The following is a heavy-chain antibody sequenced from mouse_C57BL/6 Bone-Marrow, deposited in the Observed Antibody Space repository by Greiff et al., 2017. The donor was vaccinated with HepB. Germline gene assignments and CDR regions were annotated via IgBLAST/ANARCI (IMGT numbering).Heavy chain of an antibody. V-gene: IGHV5-6*01. J-gene: IGHJ4*01. CDR2: ISSGGSYT. Sequence: EVKVVESGGDLVKPGGSLKLSCAASGFTFSSYGMSWVRQTPDKRLEWVATISSGGSYTYYPDSVKGRFTISRDNAKNTLYLQMSSLKSEDTAMYYCARHPFITTVVDYAMDYWGQGTSVTVSS. CDR1: GFTFSSYG. D-gene: IGHD1-1*01. CDR3: ARHPFITTVVDYAMDY.